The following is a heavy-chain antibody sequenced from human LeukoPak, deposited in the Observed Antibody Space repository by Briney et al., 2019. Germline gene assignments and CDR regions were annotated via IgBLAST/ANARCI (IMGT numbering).Heavy chain of an antibody. CDR2: IKQDGSEK. Sequence: GGSLRLSCAASGFTFSSYWMSWVRQAPGKGLEWVANIKQDGSEKYYVDSVKGRFTISRDNAKNSPYLQMNRLRAEDTAVYYCARGVSYYYDSSGYYADDYWGQGTLVTVSS. V-gene: IGHV3-7*01. D-gene: IGHD3-22*01. CDR3: ARGVSYYYDSSGYYADDY. CDR1: GFTFSSYW. J-gene: IGHJ4*02.